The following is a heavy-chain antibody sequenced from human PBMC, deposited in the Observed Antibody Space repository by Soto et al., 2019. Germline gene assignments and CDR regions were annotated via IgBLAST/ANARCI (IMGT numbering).Heavy chain of an antibody. CDR3: ARNSGSKLGPRTAGEGH. D-gene: IGHD7-27*01. J-gene: IGHJ4*02. V-gene: IGHV3-66*01. CDR1: GFTVSNNY. Sequence: EVQLVESGGALVQPGGSLVLSCAASGFTVSNNYMSCFRQAPGKGLEWVSLIYSGGTTSYADAVKGRFNISRDSSKNTLNLQMNSLRAEDTAVYYCARNSGSKLGPRTAGEGHWGQGTLVTVS. CDR2: IYSGGTT.